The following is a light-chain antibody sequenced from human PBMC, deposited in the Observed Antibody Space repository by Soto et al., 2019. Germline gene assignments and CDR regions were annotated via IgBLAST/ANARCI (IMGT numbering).Light chain of an antibody. CDR2: DAS. J-gene: IGKJ1*01. CDR1: QSVSNW. CDR3: QQDNSNSEA. Sequence: DILMTQSPATLSASVGYRVTIACRASQSVSNWLAWYQQKPGKAPKLLIYDASSLESGVPSRFSGSGSGTEFTLTISSLQPDDFATYYCQQDNSNSEAFGQGTKVEIK. V-gene: IGKV1-5*01.